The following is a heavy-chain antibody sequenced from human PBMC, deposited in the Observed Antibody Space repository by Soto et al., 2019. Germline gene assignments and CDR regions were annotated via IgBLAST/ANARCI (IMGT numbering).Heavy chain of an antibody. V-gene: IGHV3-30*18. CDR3: AKSNSGWSLPLPSDI. CDR1: GFTFSSYG. Sequence: PGGSLRLSCVASGFTFSSYGMHWVRQAPGKGLEWAAAISYDGSNKYYIDSVKGRFTISRDNSKNTLYLQMNSLRAEDTAVYYCAKSNSGWSLPLPSDIWGQGTMVTVSS. CDR2: ISYDGSNK. J-gene: IGHJ3*02. D-gene: IGHD6-19*01.